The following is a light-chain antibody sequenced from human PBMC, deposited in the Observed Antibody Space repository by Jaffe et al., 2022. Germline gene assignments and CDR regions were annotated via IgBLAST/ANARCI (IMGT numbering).Light chain of an antibody. CDR3: QQYGPDYT. CDR1: QSVSSSY. J-gene: IGKJ2*01. V-gene: IGKV3-20*01. Sequence: EIVLTQSPGTLSLSPGERATLSCRASQSVSSSYLAWYQQKPGQAPRLLIYGASSRATGIPDRFSGSGSGTDFTLTISRLEPEDFAVYYCQQYGPDYTFGQGTKLEIK. CDR2: GAS.